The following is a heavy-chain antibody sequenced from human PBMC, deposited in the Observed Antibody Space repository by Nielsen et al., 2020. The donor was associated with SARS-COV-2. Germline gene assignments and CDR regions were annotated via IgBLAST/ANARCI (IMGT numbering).Heavy chain of an antibody. V-gene: IGHV3-15*01. CDR2: IKSKTDGGTT. CDR3: TTDHYDILTAQWGFAFDI. CDR1: GFTFSNAW. D-gene: IGHD3-9*01. J-gene: IGHJ3*02. Sequence: GESLKISCAASGFTFSNAWMSWVRQAPGKGLEWVGRIKSKTDGGTTDYAAPVKGRFTISRDDSKNTLYLQMNSLKTEDTAVYYCTTDHYDILTAQWGFAFDIWGQGTMVTVS.